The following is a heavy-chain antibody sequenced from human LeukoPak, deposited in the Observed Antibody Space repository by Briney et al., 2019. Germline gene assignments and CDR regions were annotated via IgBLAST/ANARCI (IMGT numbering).Heavy chain of an antibody. D-gene: IGHD3-10*01. CDR3: ARVSFGELLYAVDY. Sequence: GGSLRLSCAASGFTFSSYSMNWVRQAPGKGLEWVSYISSSSSTIYYADSVKGRFTISKDNAKNSLYLQMNSLRAEDTAVYYCARVSFGELLYAVDYWGQGTLVTVSS. CDR2: ISSSSSTI. J-gene: IGHJ4*02. V-gene: IGHV3-48*01. CDR1: GFTFSSYS.